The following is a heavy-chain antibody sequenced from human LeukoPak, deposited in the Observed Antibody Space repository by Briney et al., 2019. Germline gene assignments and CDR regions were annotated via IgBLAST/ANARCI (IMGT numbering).Heavy chain of an antibody. CDR1: GFTFSRNW. D-gene: IGHD4/OR15-4a*01. Sequence: GGPLRLSCAASGFTFSRNWRHWAGQAPGRGRGWVSHINSDGSSTNYADSVKGRFTISRDNAKNTLSLQMNSLRAEDTAVYYCARDLTYGMDVWGQGTTVTVSS. J-gene: IGHJ6*02. CDR3: ARDLTYGMDV. CDR2: INSDGSST. V-gene: IGHV3-74*01.